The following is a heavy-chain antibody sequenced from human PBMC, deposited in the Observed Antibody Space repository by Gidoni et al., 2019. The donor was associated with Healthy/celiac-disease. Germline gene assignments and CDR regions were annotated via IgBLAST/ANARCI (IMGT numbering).Heavy chain of an antibody. V-gene: IGHV4-39*01. Sequence: QLQLQESGPGLVKPSSTLSLTCTVSGGSISSSSYYWGWIRQPPGKGLEWIGSSYYSGSTYYNPSLKSRVTISVDTSKNQFSLKLSSVTAADTAVYYCAGYGVPAAMDDWFDPWGQGTLVTVSS. CDR2: SYYSGST. D-gene: IGHD2-2*01. CDR1: GGSISSSSYY. J-gene: IGHJ5*02. CDR3: AGYGVPAAMDDWFDP.